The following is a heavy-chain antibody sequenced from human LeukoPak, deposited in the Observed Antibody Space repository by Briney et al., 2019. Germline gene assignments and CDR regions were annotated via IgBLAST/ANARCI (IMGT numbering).Heavy chain of an antibody. Sequence: GGSLRLSCAASGFTFNHYWMTWVRQAPERGLEWVANIKQDGSEKYYVDSVKGRFTVSRDNAKNSVYLQMNSLRVEDTAVYYCARTYDFGRGPPGDAFDNWGPGTWVIVSS. CDR2: IKQDGSEK. CDR3: ARTYDFGRGPPGDAFDN. CDR1: GFTFNHYW. D-gene: IGHD3-3*01. V-gene: IGHV3-7*01. J-gene: IGHJ3*02.